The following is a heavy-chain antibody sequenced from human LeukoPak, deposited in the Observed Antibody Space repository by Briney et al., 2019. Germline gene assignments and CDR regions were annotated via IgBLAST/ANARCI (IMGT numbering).Heavy chain of an antibody. D-gene: IGHD3-22*01. V-gene: IGHV1-45*02. CDR1: GYTFTYRY. CDR3: ARDGAGDYYDSSGYYQGLPDYYYYYMDV. CDR2: ITPFNGNT. Sequence: ASVKVSCKASGYTFTYRYLHWVQQAPGQALEWMGWITPFNGNTNYAQKFQDRVTITRDRSMSTAYMELSSLRSEDTAMYYCARDGAGDYYDSSGYYQGLPDYYYYYMDVWGKGTTVTVSS. J-gene: IGHJ6*03.